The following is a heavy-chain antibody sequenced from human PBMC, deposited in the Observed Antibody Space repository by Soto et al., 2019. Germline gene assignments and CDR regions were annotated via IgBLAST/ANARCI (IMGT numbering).Heavy chain of an antibody. CDR2: IYYSGST. CDR3: ARLKPHITGTTSWFDP. D-gene: IGHD1-7*01. CDR1: GGSISSYY. V-gene: IGHV4-59*08. Sequence: SETLSLTCTVSGGSISSYYWSWIRQPPGKGLEWIGYIYYSGSTNYNPSLKSRVTISVDTSKNQSSLKLSSVTAADTAVYYCARLKPHITGTTSWFDPWGQGTLVTVSS. J-gene: IGHJ5*02.